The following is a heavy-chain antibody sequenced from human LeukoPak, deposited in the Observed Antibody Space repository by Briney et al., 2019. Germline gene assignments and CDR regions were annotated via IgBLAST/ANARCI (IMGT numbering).Heavy chain of an antibody. J-gene: IGHJ6*02. V-gene: IGHV1-18*01. CDR2: ISAYNGST. D-gene: IGHD4-17*01. CDR3: ARVSYGDYVYYYGMDV. CDR1: GYTFTSYG. Sequence: GASVKVSCKASGYTFTSYGISWVRQAPGQGLEWMGWISAYNGSTNYAQKLQGRVTMTTDTSTSTAYMELRSLRSDDTAVYYCARVSYGDYVYYYGMDVWGQGTTVTVSS.